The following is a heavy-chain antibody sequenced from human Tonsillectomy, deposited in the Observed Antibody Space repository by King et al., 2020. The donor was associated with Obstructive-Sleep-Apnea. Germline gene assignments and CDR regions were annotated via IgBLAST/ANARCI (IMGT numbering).Heavy chain of an antibody. J-gene: IGHJ4*02. CDR2: IIPLFSAA. Sequence: VQLVESGAEVRKPGSSVKVSCTASGGAFSSSVISWVRQAPGQGLEWMGGIIPLFSAANYAQRFQGRVTITADESTSTSYMELHSLQSSDTAVYLCARRNGSYYDTSGYYYLDVWGQGSLVTVSS. D-gene: IGHD3-22*01. V-gene: IGHV1-69*01. CDR1: GGAFSSSV. CDR3: ARRNGSYYDTSGYYYLDV.